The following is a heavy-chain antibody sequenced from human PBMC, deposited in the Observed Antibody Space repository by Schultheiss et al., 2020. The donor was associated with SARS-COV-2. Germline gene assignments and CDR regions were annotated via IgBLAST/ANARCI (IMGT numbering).Heavy chain of an antibody. J-gene: IGHJ4*02. CDR3: ARGGFGGIDY. CDR1: CFSAYN. V-gene: IGHV4-59*12. CDR2: IYHSGST. D-gene: IGHD3-3*01. Sequence: CFSAYNWNWIRQPPGKGLEWIGYIYHSGSTYYNPSLKSRVTMSVDTSKNQFSLKLSSVTAADTAVYYCARGGFGGIDYWGQGTLVTVSS.